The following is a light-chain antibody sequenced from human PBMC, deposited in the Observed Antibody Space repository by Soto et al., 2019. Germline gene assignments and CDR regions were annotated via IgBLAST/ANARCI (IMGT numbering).Light chain of an antibody. CDR3: QQGSNWPPDT. CDR1: QSVSSSY. CDR2: GAS. V-gene: IGKV3D-20*02. Sequence: IVLTQSPGTLSLTPGERATLSCRASQSVSSSYLAWYQQKPGQAPRLLIYGASSRATGIPDRFSGSGSGTDFTLTISSLEPEDFAVYYCQQGSNWPPDTFGQGTKVDIK. J-gene: IGKJ1*01.